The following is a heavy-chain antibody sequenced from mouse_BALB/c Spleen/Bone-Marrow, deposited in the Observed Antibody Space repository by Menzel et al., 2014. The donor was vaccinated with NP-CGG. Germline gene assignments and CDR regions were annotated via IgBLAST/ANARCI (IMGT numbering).Heavy chain of an antibody. CDR3: ARLGYYGYFDY. Sequence: DVMLVESGGGLVQPGGSLKLSCAASGFDFSRYWMSWVRQAPGKGLEWIGEINPDSSTINYTPSLKDKFIISRDNAKNTLYLQMSKVRSEDTALYYWARLGYYGYFDYWGQGTTLTVSS. CDR1: GFDFSRYW. CDR2: INPDSSTI. J-gene: IGHJ2*01. D-gene: IGHD2-3*01. V-gene: IGHV4-1*02.